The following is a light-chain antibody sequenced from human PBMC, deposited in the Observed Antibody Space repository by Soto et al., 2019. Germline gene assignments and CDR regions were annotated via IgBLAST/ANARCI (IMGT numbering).Light chain of an antibody. V-gene: IGKV1-5*03. Sequence: IQMAQSPCTLSASVGGSVTLTCRASQSISSWLAWYQQKPGKAPKGLIYKASTLESGAPSRFSGSGSGTEFTLTISSLQPDDFATYYCQQYYSYPWTFGQGTKVDIK. CDR3: QQYYSYPWT. CDR1: QSISSW. J-gene: IGKJ1*01. CDR2: KAS.